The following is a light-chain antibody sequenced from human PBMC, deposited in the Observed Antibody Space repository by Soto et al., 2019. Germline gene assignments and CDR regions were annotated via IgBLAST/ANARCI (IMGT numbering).Light chain of an antibody. V-gene: IGLV1-47*01. Sequence: QSVLPQPPSASGTPGQRVTISCSGSSSNIGSNYVYWYQQLPGTAPKLLSYRNNQRPSGVPDRFSGSKSGTSASLAISGLRSEDEADYYCAAWDDSLSGPVFGGGTTLTVL. CDR1: SSNIGSNY. CDR3: AAWDDSLSGPV. J-gene: IGLJ2*01. CDR2: RNN.